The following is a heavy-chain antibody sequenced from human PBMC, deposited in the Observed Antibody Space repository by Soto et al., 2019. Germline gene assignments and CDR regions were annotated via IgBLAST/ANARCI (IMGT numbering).Heavy chain of an antibody. J-gene: IGHJ6*02. Sequence: QVQLVQSGAEVKKPGCSVKVSCKASGGTFSSYAISWVRQAPGQGLEWMGGIIPIFGTANYAQKFQGRVTITADESTSTAYMELSSLRSEDTAVYYCARASTTLSRLQLPSPYYYYGMDVWGQGTTVTVSS. CDR3: ARASTTLSRLQLPSPYYYYGMDV. D-gene: IGHD4-4*01. CDR1: GGTFSSYA. CDR2: IIPIFGTA. V-gene: IGHV1-69*01.